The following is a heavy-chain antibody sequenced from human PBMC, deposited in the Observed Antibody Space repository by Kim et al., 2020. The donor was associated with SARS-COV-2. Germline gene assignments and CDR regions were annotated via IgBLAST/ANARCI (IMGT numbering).Heavy chain of an antibody. Sequence: GGSLRLSCAASGFTFSSYAMSWVRQAPGKGLEWVSAISGSGGSTYYADSVKGRFTISRDNSKNTLYLQMNSLRAEDTAVYYCARRGDNYYGSGSYLDYWGQGTLVTVSS. CDR1: GFTFSSYA. CDR2: ISGSGGST. D-gene: IGHD3-10*01. V-gene: IGHV3-23*01. CDR3: ARRGDNYYGSGSYLDY. J-gene: IGHJ4*02.